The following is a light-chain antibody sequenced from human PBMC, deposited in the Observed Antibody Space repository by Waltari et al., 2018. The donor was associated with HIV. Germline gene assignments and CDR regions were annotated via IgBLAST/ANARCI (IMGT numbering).Light chain of an antibody. Sequence: QSVFTQPRSVSAAPGQKVTIACSGSSSNIGNNYVSWSQQHPGTSPRLLIYDSNKRPSGNPNPFSVSKSSSSAALDITGLQPEAEADYYCVTWASSLSAAVFGGGTTLAVL. CDR3: VTWASSLSAAV. J-gene: IGLJ2*01. V-gene: IGLV1-51*01. CDR1: SSNIGNNY. CDR2: DSN.